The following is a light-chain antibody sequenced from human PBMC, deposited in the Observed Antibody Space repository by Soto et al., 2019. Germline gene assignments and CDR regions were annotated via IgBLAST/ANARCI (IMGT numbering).Light chain of an antibody. Sequence: EIVLTQSPGTLSLSPGERATLSCRASQSVTSTYLGWYQQKPGQAPSLLIYGASSRATGIPDRFSGSGSGTNVTLTISSMEPEDFSVNYCKQYGGSPYTFGQGTKLEIK. J-gene: IGKJ2*01. CDR3: KQYGGSPYT. V-gene: IGKV3-20*01. CDR2: GAS. CDR1: QSVTSTY.